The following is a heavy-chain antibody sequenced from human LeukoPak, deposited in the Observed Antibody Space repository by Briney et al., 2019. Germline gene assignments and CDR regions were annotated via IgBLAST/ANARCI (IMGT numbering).Heavy chain of an antibody. CDR1: GFTFSSYE. D-gene: IGHD2-15*01. CDR3: ARSTCSGGSGYPHADAFDI. V-gene: IGHV3-48*03. J-gene: IGHJ3*02. CDR2: ISSSGSTI. Sequence: GGSLRLSCTSSGFTFSSYEMNWVRQAPGKGLEWVSYISSSGSTIYYADSVKGRFTISRDNAKNSLYLQMNSLRAEDTAVYYCARSTCSGGSGYPHADAFDIWGQGTMVTVSS.